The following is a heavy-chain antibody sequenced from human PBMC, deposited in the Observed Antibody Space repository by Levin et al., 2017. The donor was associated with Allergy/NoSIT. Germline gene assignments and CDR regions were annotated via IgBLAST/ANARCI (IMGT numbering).Heavy chain of an antibody. CDR3: VTGGAYYYAH. J-gene: IGHJ4*02. CDR2: VSGDGGVT. CDR1: GFTFRTYG. D-gene: IGHD3-10*01. V-gene: IGHV3-64D*06. Sequence: PAGGSLRLSCSASGFTFRTYGMHWVRQAPGKGLEFVSAVSGDGGVTDYTDSVKGRFTISRDNSKNTMYIQMSSLRTEDTAVYYCVTGGAYYYAHWGQGTLVTVSS.